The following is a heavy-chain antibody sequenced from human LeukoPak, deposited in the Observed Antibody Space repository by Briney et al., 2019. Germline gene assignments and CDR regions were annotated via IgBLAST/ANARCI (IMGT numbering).Heavy chain of an antibody. CDR1: GGTFSSYA. CDR3: ARGDQWSSPQLLFRLDY. V-gene: IGHV1-69*13. Sequence: SVKVSCKASGGTFSSYAISWVRQAPGQGLEWMGGIIPIFGTANYAQKFQGRVTITADESTSTAYMELSRLRSDDTAVYYCARGDQWSSPQLLFRLDYWGQGTLVTVSS. D-gene: IGHD2-2*01. CDR2: IIPIFGTA. J-gene: IGHJ4*02.